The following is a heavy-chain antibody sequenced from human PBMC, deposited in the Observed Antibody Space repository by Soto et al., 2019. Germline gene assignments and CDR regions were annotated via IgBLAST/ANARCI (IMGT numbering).Heavy chain of an antibody. D-gene: IGHD2-2*01. Sequence: PSETLSLTCSVSGGSISPYYWSWIRQPPGKGLEWVGNIYYRGNTNYNPSLESRVTISLDTSKKQFSLNLSSVTAADTAVYYCARDDCISTSCYVSYWGQGTLVTVSS. V-gene: IGHV4-59*12. CDR2: IYYRGNT. CDR3: ARDDCISTSCYVSY. CDR1: GGSISPYY. J-gene: IGHJ4*02.